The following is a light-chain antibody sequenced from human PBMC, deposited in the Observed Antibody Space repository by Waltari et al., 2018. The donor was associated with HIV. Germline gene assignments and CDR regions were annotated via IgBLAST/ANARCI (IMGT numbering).Light chain of an antibody. J-gene: IGLJ2*01. V-gene: IGLV7-43*01. CDR1: PGPVSSVHS. CDR3: MLFFLSSYL. Sequence: QPVVPQETSLTVAPGGTVTITCGSVPGPVSSVHSANWFQHKPGQPPRPLFYSSPSRHSATPARFSASLVADRATLTLSNVWPDDQADYFCMLFFLSSYLFGGGTKVTVL. CDR2: SSP.